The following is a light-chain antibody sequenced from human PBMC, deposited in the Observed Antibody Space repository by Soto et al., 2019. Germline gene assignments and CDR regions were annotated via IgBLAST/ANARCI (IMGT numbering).Light chain of an antibody. Sequence: DIQMTQSPSSLSASVGDRVTITCRASEGISNDLGWYQQKPGKAPKLLIYDASSLQVGVPSRFSGSGSGTEFTLAISSLQPEDIATYYCLQHKSYPHTFGQGTKLEIK. CDR3: LQHKSYPHT. CDR2: DAS. J-gene: IGKJ2*01. CDR1: EGISND. V-gene: IGKV1-17*01.